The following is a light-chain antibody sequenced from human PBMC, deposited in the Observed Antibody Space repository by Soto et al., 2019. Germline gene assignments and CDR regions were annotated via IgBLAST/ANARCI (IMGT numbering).Light chain of an antibody. Sequence: AIRMTQSPSSFSASTGDRVTITCRASQGISSYLAWYQQKPGKAPKLLIYAASTLQSGVPSRFSGSGSGTDFTLTISCLQSEDLATYYCQQYYSYPLTFGGGTNVEIK. J-gene: IGKJ4*01. CDR2: AAS. CDR1: QGISSY. CDR3: QQYYSYPLT. V-gene: IGKV1-8*01.